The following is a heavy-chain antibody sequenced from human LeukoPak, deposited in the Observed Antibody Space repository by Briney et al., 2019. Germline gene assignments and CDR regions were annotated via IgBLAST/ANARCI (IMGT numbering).Heavy chain of an antibody. D-gene: IGHD3-16*02. CDR2: INPSGGST. CDR1: GYTFTSYY. V-gene: IGHV1-46*01. CDR3: ARDLYDYVWGSYRHFDY. Sequence: ASVKVSCKASGYTFTSYYMHWVRQAPGQGLEWMGIINPSGGSTSYAQKFQGRVTMTRDTSTSTAYMELRSLRSDDTAVYYCARDLYDYVWGSYRHFDYWGQGTLVTVSS. J-gene: IGHJ4*02.